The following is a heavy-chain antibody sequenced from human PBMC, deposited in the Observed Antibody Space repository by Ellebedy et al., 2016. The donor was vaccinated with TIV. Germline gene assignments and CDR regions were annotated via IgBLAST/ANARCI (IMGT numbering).Heavy chain of an antibody. D-gene: IGHD3-3*01. CDR2: ISSSSTI. CDR3: ARGKYYDFWSGYLSHGYGMDV. CDR1: GFTFSIYS. Sequence: GESLKISCAASGFTFSIYSFNWVRQAPGKGLEWLSYISSSSTIYYADSVRGRFTISRDNAKSSLYLQMNSLRAEDTAVSYCARGKYYDFWSGYLSHGYGMDVWGQGTTVTVSS. J-gene: IGHJ6*02. V-gene: IGHV3-48*04.